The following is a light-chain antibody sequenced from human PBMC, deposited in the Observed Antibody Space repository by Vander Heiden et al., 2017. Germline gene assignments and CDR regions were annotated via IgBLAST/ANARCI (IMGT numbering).Light chain of an antibody. CDR3: QQFSIYPRT. CDR1: QGITSP. CDR2: DAT. Sequence: AIQLTQSPSSLSTSVGARVTTTCRSSQGITSPLAWYQQKPGKRPELLIYDATSLETGVPLRFSGSGSGTDFTLTISSLQPEDAATYFRQQFSIYPRTFGQGTKLEIK. J-gene: IGKJ2*01. V-gene: IGKV1-13*02.